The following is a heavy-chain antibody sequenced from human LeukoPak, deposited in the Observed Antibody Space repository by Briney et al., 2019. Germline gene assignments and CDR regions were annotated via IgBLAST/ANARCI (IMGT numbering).Heavy chain of an antibody. V-gene: IGHV4-61*02. D-gene: IGHD3-22*01. CDR2: IYTSGST. CDR3: ARSDYYEDY. CDR1: GGSISSGSYY. Sequence: PSETLSLTCTVSGGSISSGSYYWSWIRQPAGKGLEWIGRIYTSGSTNYNPSLKSRVTISVDTSKNQFSLKLSSVTAADTAVYYCARSDYYEDYWGHGTLVTVSS. J-gene: IGHJ4*01.